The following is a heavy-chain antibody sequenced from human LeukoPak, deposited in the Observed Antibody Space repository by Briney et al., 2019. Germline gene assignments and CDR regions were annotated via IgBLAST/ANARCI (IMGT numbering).Heavy chain of an antibody. CDR3: ARDVGAFDI. Sequence: RGSLRLSCAASGFTFSEHYMDWARQAPGKGLEWVGRIRKNTNSYTTEYAASVKGRFTISRDDSKNSLYLQMNSLKAEDTAVYYCARDVGAFDIWGQGTMVTVSS. J-gene: IGHJ3*02. CDR2: IRKNTNSYTT. CDR1: GFTFSEHY. V-gene: IGHV3-72*01.